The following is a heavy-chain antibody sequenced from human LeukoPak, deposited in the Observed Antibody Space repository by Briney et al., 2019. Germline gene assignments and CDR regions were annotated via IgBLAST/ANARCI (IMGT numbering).Heavy chain of an antibody. D-gene: IGHD6-13*01. V-gene: IGHV4-34*01. CDR3: ARDVTAAFDY. CDR1: GGSFSGYY. Sequence: SETLSLTCAVYGGSFSGYYWGWIRQPPGKGLEWIGSISYSGSTYYNPSLKSRITISGDTSKNQFSLKLSSVTAADTAVYYCARDVTAAFDYWGQGTLVTVSS. J-gene: IGHJ4*02. CDR2: ISYSGST.